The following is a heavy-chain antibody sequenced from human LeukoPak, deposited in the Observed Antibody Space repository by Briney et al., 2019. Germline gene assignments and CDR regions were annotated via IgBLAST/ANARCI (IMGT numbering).Heavy chain of an antibody. Sequence: PGGSLRLPCAVSGFTFRNYGMSWVRQAAGKGLEWVSVISSSGDTTYYADSVKGRFTISRDNSKNTLYLQMNNLRVEDTAVYYCAKDHYDYGGGIFDYWGQGTLVTVSS. CDR2: ISSSGDTT. J-gene: IGHJ4*02. V-gene: IGHV3-23*01. CDR1: GFTFRNYG. CDR3: AKDHYDYGGGIFDY. D-gene: IGHD3-16*01.